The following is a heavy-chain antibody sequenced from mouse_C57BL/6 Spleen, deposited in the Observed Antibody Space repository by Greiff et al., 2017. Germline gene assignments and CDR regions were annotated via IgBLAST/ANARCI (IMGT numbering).Heavy chain of an antibody. CDR2: IYPGSGST. CDR1: GYTFTSYW. Sequence: QVQLKQPGAELVKPGASVKMSCKASGYTFTSYWITWVKQRPGQGLEWIGDIYPGSGSTNYNEKFKSKATLTVDTSSSTAYMQLSSLTSEDSAVYYCAKGGSNWGRYFDYWGQGTTLTVSS. V-gene: IGHV1-55*01. CDR3: AKGGSNWGRYFDY. J-gene: IGHJ2*01. D-gene: IGHD4-1*01.